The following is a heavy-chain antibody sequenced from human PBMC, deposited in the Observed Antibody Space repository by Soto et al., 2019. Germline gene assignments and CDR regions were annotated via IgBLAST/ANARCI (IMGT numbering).Heavy chain of an antibody. CDR2: IDTSGDTT. CDR3: ARCSGGSCYNPFDL. D-gene: IGHD2-15*01. V-gene: IGHV3-23*01. CDR1: GFTFSNYA. Sequence: GGSLRLSCAASGFTFSNYAMTWVRQGPGKGLEWVSAIDTSGDTTYYAGSVKGRFTISRDKSKNTLYLQTNNLRAEDTAVYFCARCSGGSCYNPFDLWGQGTLVTVSS. J-gene: IGHJ4*02.